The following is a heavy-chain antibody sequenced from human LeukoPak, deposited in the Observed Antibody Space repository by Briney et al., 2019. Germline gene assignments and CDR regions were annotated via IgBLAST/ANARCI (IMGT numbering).Heavy chain of an antibody. CDR1: GFTFGSPW. V-gene: IGHV3-74*01. D-gene: IGHD7-27*01. CDR2: INSDGSAT. J-gene: IGHJ6*02. Sequence: PGGSLRLSCAASGFTFGSPWMHWVRQAPGKGLVWVSRINSDGSATAYADSVKGRFTISRDNAENTLYLQMNSLRAEDTAVYYCARGPSPLLGGYYYYGMDVWGQGTTVTVSS. CDR3: ARGPSPLLGGYYYYGMDV.